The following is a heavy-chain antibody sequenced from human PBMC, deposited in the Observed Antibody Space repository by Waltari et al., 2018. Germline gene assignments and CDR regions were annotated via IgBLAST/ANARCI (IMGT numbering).Heavy chain of an antibody. V-gene: IGHV1-69*14. J-gene: IGHJ2*01. CDR3: ARDRGVATIRDWYFDL. CDR1: GGTFSSYA. CDR2: IIPIFGTA. Sequence: QVQLVQSGAEVKKPGSSVKVSCKASGGTFSSYAISWVRQAAGQGLEWMGGIIPIFGTANYAQKFQGRVTITADKSTSTAYMELSSLRSEDTAVYYCARDRGVATIRDWYFDLWGRGTLVTVSS. D-gene: IGHD5-12*01.